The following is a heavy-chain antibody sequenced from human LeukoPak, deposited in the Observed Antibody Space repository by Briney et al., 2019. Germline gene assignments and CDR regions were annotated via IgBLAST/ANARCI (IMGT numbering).Heavy chain of an antibody. D-gene: IGHD3-10*01. V-gene: IGHV3-23*01. CDR3: AKHYVSRTYLEY. CDR1: AFTFRSYG. CDR2: ISGSGDST. Sequence: PGGSLRLSCAASAFTFRSYGMSWVRQAPGKGLEWVSGISGSGDSTYYADSVKGRFTFSRDNSKNTLYLQMKSLRAEDTAVYYCAKHYVSRTYLEYWGQGTLVTVSS. J-gene: IGHJ4*02.